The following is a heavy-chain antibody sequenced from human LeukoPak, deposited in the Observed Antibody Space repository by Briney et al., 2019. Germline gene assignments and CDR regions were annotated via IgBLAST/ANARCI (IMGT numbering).Heavy chain of an antibody. CDR3: ASGDYVWGSYRYWFDY. D-gene: IGHD3-16*02. CDR2: ISGSGGST. V-gene: IGHV3-23*01. CDR1: GFTFSSYA. J-gene: IGHJ4*02. Sequence: LPGGSLRLSCAASGFTFSSYAMSWVRQAPGKGLEWVSAISGSGGSTYYADSVKGLFTISRDNSKNTLYLQMNSLRAEDTAVYYCASGDYVWGSYRYWFDYWGQGTLVTVSS.